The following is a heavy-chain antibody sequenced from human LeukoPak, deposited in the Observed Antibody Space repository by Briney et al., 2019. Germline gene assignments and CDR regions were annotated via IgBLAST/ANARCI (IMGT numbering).Heavy chain of an antibody. CDR2: ISGSGGST. CDR3: AKGGWELPRTLDY. CDR1: GFTFSSYA. D-gene: IGHD1-26*01. V-gene: IGHV3-23*01. J-gene: IGHJ4*02. Sequence: GGSLRLSCAASGFTFSSYAMSWVRQAPGKGLEWVPAISGSGGSTYYADSVKGRFTISRDNSKNTLYLQMNSLRAEDTAVYYCAKGGWELPRTLDYWGQGTLVTVSS.